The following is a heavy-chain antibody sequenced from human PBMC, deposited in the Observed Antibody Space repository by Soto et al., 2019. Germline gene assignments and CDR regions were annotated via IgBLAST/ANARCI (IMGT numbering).Heavy chain of an antibody. D-gene: IGHD2-2*01. J-gene: IGHJ6*02. V-gene: IGHV1-18*01. CDR3: SREDLPPHLLYYGLDV. Sequence: GASVKVSCKASGYTFTNYSISWVRQAPGQGLEWMGWISAYNGNTNYAQKFQGRVTMTTDTSTSTAYMELRRLRSDDSALYYCSREDLPPHLLYYGLDVWG. CDR2: ISAYNGNT. CDR1: GYTFTNYS.